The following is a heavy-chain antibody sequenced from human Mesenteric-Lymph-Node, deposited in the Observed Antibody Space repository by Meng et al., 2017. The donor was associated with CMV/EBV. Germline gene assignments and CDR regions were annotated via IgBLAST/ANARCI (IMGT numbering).Heavy chain of an antibody. CDR1: GYTFSDYY. Sequence: ASVKVSCKASGYTFSDYYLHWVRQAPGQGLEWIGRIKANSGDTTYARKFQGRVTMARDPSSSTVYMELNRLTYDDTAVYYCARVSSGTATMIRGWFGPWGQGTLVTVSS. CDR2: IKANSGDT. J-gene: IGHJ5*02. CDR3: ARVSSGTATMIRGWFGP. V-gene: IGHV1-2*06. D-gene: IGHD1-14*01.